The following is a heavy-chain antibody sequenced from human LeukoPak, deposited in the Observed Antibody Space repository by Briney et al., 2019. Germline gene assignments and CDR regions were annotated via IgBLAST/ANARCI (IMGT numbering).Heavy chain of an antibody. CDR1: GFSFISYG. V-gene: IGHV3-30*18. CDR3: AKRPSDYGDYVSYFDY. CDR2: ISDDGRRK. J-gene: IGHJ4*02. D-gene: IGHD4-17*01. Sequence: PGGSLRLSCAASGFSFISYGMHWVRQAPGKGLEWVGVISDDGRRKDHADSVKGRFTISRDNSKDTLYLQMNSLRAEDTAVYYCAKRPSDYGDYVSYFDYWGQGTLVTVSS.